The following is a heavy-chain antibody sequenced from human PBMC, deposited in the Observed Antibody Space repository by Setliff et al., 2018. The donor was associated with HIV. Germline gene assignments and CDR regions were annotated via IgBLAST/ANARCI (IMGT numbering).Heavy chain of an antibody. J-gene: IGHJ4*02. D-gene: IGHD3-22*01. CDR1: GGTINRSGYY. CDR3: VRSYDISDHSRHWYY. Sequence: LSLTCTVSGGTINRSGYYWGWIRQPPGKGLEWIGSIYYSGSTYYNPSFNSRVTISVDTSKNQFSLKLYSVTAADTAMYYCVRSYDISDHSRHWYYWGQGTQVTVSS. CDR2: IYYSGST. V-gene: IGHV4-39*01.